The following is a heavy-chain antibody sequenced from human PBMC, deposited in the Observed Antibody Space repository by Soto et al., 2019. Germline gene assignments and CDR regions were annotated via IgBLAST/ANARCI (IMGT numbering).Heavy chain of an antibody. D-gene: IGHD5-12*01. CDR3: ARSYSGYDRYYYYGMDV. Sequence: ASVKVSCKASGYTFTNYGITWVRQAPGQGLEWMGWISAYNGNTHYAQKLQGRVTMTTDTSTSTAYMELRSLRSDDTAVYYCARSYSGYDRYYYYGMDVWGQGTTVTVSS. CDR1: GYTFTNYG. J-gene: IGHJ6*02. CDR2: ISAYNGNT. V-gene: IGHV1-18*01.